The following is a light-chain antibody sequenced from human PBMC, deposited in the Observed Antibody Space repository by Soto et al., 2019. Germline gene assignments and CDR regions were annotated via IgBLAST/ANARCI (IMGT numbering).Light chain of an antibody. J-gene: IGKJ3*01. CDR1: QSVSGS. V-gene: IGKV3-15*01. CDR3: QQYKSWAMFT. Sequence: EIVMTQSPATLSVSPGERATLSCRASQSVSGSLAWYQQKPGQAPRLLIYGASTRATDIPARFNGSGSGTEFPLTISRLQSEDFAVYYCQQYKSWAMFTSGPGTKVEIK. CDR2: GAS.